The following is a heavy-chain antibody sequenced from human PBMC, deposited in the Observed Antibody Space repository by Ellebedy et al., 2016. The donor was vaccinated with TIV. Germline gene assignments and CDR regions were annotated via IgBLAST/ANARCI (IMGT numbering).Heavy chain of an antibody. D-gene: IGHD3-10*01. CDR1: GGTFSSYA. V-gene: IGHV1-69*13. CDR2: IIPIFGTA. CDR3: ARVDYYGSGSYIDY. Sequence: ASVKVSCKASGGTFSSYAISWVRQAPGQGLEWMGGIIPIFGTANYAQKFQGRVTITADESTSTAYMELSSLRSEDTAVYYCARVDYYGSGSYIDYWGQGTLVTVSS. J-gene: IGHJ4*02.